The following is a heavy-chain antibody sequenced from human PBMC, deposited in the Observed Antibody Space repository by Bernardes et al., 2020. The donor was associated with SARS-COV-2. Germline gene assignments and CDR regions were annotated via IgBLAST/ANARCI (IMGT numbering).Heavy chain of an antibody. Sequence: GGSLRLSCAGSGFAFSDYWMTWVRQAPGKGLEWVSNITRHGSETYYVDSVKGRFTISRDNSKNLVFLQMNSLRAEDTAVFYCVRSAGMDVWGQGTMVTVSS. J-gene: IGHJ6*02. CDR3: VRSAGMDV. V-gene: IGHV3-7*03. CDR1: GFAFSDYW. CDR2: ITRHGSET.